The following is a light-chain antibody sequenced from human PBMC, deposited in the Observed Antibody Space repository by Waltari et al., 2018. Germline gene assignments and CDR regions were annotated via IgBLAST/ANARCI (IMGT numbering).Light chain of an antibody. J-gene: IGLJ2*01. CDR2: GVS. CDR3: SSYTSSSTLE. V-gene: IGLV2-14*01. Sequence: QSALTQPASVSGSPGQSITISCTGTSSDVGGYNYVSWYQQHPGKAPKLMIYGVSNRPSGVSTRCSGSKSGNTASLTIAGLQAEDEADYYCSSYTSSSTLEIGGGTKLTVL. CDR1: SSDVGGYNY.